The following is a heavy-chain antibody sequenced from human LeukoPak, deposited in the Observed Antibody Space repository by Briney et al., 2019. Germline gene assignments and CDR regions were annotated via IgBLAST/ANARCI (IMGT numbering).Heavy chain of an antibody. D-gene: IGHD3-22*01. J-gene: IGHJ4*02. CDR3: ARADGNYYSHISGVLDY. CDR1: GYTFSRYY. Sequence: ASVKVSCKASGYTFSRYYMQWVRQAPGQGLEWMGVINPSGGSTSYAQKFQGRVTMTRDTSASTVYMELSSLRSEHTAVYYCARADGNYYSHISGVLDYWGQGTVVTVSS. CDR2: INPSGGST. V-gene: IGHV1-46*01.